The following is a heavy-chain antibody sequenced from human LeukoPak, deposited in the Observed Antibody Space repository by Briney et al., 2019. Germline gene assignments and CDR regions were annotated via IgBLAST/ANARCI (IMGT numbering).Heavy chain of an antibody. V-gene: IGHV3-53*04. CDR3: ASSSNGYYY. CDR1: GFIVSNNY. CDR2: IYIGGST. D-gene: IGHD6-19*01. J-gene: IGHJ4*02. Sequence: PGGSLRLSCAASGFIVSNNYMTWVRQAPGKGLEWVSVIYIGGSTCYADSVKGRFTISRHNSKNTLFPQMNSLRVEDTAVYYCASSSNGYYYWGQGTLVTVSS.